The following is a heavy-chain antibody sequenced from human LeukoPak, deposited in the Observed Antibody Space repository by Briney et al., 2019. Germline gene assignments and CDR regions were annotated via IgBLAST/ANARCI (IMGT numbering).Heavy chain of an antibody. V-gene: IGHV3-30-3*01. Sequence: GGSLRLSCAASGFTFSSYAMHWVRQAPGKGLEWVAVISYDGSNKYYADSVKGRFTISRDNSKNTLYLQMNSLRAEDTAVYYCARDPRYCTNGVCYSNWYFDLWGRGTLVTVSS. D-gene: IGHD2-8*01. CDR1: GFTFSSYA. CDR2: ISYDGSNK. J-gene: IGHJ2*01. CDR3: ARDPRYCTNGVCYSNWYFDL.